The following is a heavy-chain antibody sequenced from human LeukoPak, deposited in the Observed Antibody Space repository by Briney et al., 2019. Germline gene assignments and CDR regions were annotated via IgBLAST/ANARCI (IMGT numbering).Heavy chain of an antibody. CDR2: IYYSGST. CDR3: AREGSQSGHMDV. V-gene: IGHV4-39*07. CDR1: GGSISSSSYY. J-gene: IGHJ6*03. D-gene: IGHD3-10*01. Sequence: SETLSLTCTVSGGSISSSSYYWGWIRQPPGKGLEWIGSIYYSGSTYYNPSLKSRVTISVDTSKNQFSLKLSSVTAADTAVYYCAREGSQSGHMDVWGKGTTVTVSS.